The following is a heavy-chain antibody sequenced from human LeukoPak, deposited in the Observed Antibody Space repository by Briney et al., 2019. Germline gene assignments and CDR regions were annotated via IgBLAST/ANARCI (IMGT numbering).Heavy chain of an antibody. CDR1: GGTFSSYA. D-gene: IGHD5-24*01. Sequence: ASVKVSCKASGGTFSSYAISWVRQAPGQGLEWMGGIIPIFGTANYAQKLQGRVTMTTDTSTSTAYMELRSLRSDDTAVYYCASGGGRDGYNYDYYGMDVWGQGTTVTVSS. J-gene: IGHJ6*02. CDR3: ASGGGRDGYNYDYYGMDV. CDR2: IIPIFGTA. V-gene: IGHV1-69*05.